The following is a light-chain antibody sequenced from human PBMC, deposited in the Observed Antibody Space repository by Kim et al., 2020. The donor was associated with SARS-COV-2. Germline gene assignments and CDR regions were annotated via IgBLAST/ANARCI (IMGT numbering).Light chain of an antibody. CDR1: QSVSGY. V-gene: IGKV3-11*01. CDR2: DAS. J-gene: IGKJ1*01. CDR3: QQRNNWWT. Sequence: SLSPGERATLSCRINQSVSGYLAWYQQNPGQAPRLLIYDASHRAIGIPPRFSGSGSGTDFTLTISSLEPEAFAVYYCQQRNNWWTFGQGTKVDIK.